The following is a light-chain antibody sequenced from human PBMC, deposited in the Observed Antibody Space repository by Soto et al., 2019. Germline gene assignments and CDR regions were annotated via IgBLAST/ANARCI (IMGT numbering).Light chain of an antibody. Sequence: EIVMTQSPATLSVSPGERATLSCRASQSVSSNLAWYQQKPGQAPRLLIYGASTRATGIPVRFSGSGSGTEFTLTISSLQSEDFAVYSCQQYNKWPLTFGGGTKVEIK. CDR1: QSVSSN. CDR3: QQYNKWPLT. V-gene: IGKV3-15*01. J-gene: IGKJ4*01. CDR2: GAS.